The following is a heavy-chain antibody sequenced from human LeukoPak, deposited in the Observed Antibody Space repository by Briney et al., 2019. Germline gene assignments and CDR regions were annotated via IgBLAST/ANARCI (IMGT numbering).Heavy chain of an antibody. CDR1: GFSFISYW. Sequence: GGSLRLSCAASGFSFISYWMSWVRQAPGKGLEWVANIKQDGSAKNYVDSVKGRFTISRDNAKNSLYLQLNSLRAEDTAVYYCAGCAGNSCYFDYWGQGTLVIVST. CDR3: AGCAGNSCYFDY. D-gene: IGHD1-1*01. J-gene: IGHJ4*02. CDR2: IKQDGSAK. V-gene: IGHV3-7*01.